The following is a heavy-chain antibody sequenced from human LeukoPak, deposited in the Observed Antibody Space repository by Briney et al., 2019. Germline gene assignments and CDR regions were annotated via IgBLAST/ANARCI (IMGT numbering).Heavy chain of an antibody. V-gene: IGHV4-59*01. CDR3: ARENSSGWIDY. CDR1: GGSISSYY. Sequence: SETLSLTCTVSGGSISSYYWSWIRQPPGKGLEWIGYIYYSGSTNYNPSLKSRVTISVDTSKNQFSLKLSSVTAADTAVYYCARENSSGWIDYWGRGTLVTVSS. D-gene: IGHD6-19*01. CDR2: IYYSGST. J-gene: IGHJ4*02.